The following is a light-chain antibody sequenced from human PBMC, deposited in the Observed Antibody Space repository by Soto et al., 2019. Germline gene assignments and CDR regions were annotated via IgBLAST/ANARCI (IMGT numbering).Light chain of an antibody. Sequence: DIQLTQSPSFLSASVGDRVTITCLANQGVTTYLAWYQQNPEKAPKLLIYAASTLQSGVPSRFSGSGSGTEFTLTISSLQPEDCATYYCQQRDSYPYSFGQGTKLEIK. J-gene: IGKJ2*03. V-gene: IGKV1-9*01. CDR3: QQRDSYPYS. CDR1: QGVTTY. CDR2: AAS.